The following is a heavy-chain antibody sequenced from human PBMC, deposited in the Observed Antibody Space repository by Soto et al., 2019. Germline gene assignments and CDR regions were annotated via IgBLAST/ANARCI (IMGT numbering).Heavy chain of an antibody. J-gene: IGHJ4*02. CDR1: GFTFSSFW. V-gene: IGHV3-74*01. Sequence: EVQLVESGGGLVQHGGSLRLSCAVSGFTFSSFWMHWVRQAPGEGLVWVSRINTDGSSTSYADSVKGRFTISRDNAKNTLYLQMNSLRVEDTAMYYCAKRGVDTFGLSYWGQGTLVTVSS. CDR3: AKRGVDTFGLSY. D-gene: IGHD3-10*01. CDR2: INTDGSST.